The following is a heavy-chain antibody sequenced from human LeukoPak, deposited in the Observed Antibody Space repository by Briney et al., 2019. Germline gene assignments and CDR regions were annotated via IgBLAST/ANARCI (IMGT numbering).Heavy chain of an antibody. Sequence: PSETLPLTCTVSGGSISSSSYYWGWIRQPPGKGLEWIGSIHYGGSTYYNPSLRSRVIIVVDTSKNQFSLKLSSVTAADTAVYYCARDNWGDRSGMPSWGQGTLVTVSS. J-gene: IGHJ5*02. CDR1: GGSISSSSYY. D-gene: IGHD3-10*01. V-gene: IGHV4-39*07. CDR2: IHYGGST. CDR3: ARDNWGDRSGMPS.